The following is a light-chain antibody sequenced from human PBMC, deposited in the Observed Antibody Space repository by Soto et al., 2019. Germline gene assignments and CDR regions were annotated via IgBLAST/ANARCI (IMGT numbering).Light chain of an antibody. V-gene: IGKV3-15*01. Sequence: EIVMTQSPATLSVSPGERATLSCRASQSISSKLAWYQHRPGQAPRLLIYDTSTRAAGIPARFTGSGSGTDFTLTISSLQSEDFAVYYCQQYNNWPQAFGQGTKVDIK. CDR3: QQYNNWPQA. CDR1: QSISSK. J-gene: IGKJ1*01. CDR2: DTS.